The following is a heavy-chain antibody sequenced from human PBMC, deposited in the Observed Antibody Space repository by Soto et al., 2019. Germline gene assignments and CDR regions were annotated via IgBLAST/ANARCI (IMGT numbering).Heavy chain of an antibody. D-gene: IGHD3-9*01. Sequence: GGSLRLSCAASAFTFKNHWMHWVRQVPGKGPVWVSRINGDGSFTSYADAVKGRFTISRDNAKNTLSLQMNSLRAEDTAVYYCAKGVLSGDILTDYGMDVWGQGTTVTVSS. CDR3: AKGVLSGDILTDYGMDV. CDR2: INGDGSFT. CDR1: AFTFKNHW. J-gene: IGHJ6*02. V-gene: IGHV3-74*01.